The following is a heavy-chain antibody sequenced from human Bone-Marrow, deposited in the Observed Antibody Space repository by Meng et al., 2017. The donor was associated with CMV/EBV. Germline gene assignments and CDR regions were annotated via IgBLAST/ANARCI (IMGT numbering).Heavy chain of an antibody. CDR1: GGSFSGYY. CDR2: INHSGSI. Sequence: SQTLSLTCAVYGGSFSGYYWSWIRQPPGKGLEWIGEINHSGSINYNPSLKSRVTISVDTSQNQFSLKLSSVTAADTAVYFCARRGWNYPDLHALDYWGQGTLVTVSS. D-gene: IGHD1-7*01. J-gene: IGHJ4*02. V-gene: IGHV4-34*01. CDR3: ARRGWNYPDLHALDY.